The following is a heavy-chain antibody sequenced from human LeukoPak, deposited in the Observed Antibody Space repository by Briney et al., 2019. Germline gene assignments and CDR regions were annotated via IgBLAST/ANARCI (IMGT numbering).Heavy chain of an antibody. D-gene: IGHD3-10*01. Sequence: SETLSLTCTVSGGSISSNSYYWGWIRQPPGKGLEWIGTIYYSGGTYYNPSLKSRLTMSVDTSKNQFSLKLNSVTAADTAVCYCARLNLRNYYGSGSLDYWGQGTLVTVSS. CDR1: GGSISSNSYY. CDR3: ARLNLRNYYGSGSLDY. J-gene: IGHJ4*02. V-gene: IGHV4-39*01. CDR2: IYYSGGT.